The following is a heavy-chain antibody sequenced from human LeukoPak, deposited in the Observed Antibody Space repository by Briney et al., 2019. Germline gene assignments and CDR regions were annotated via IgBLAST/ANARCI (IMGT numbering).Heavy chain of an antibody. CDR2: IYYSGST. Sequence: PSETLSLTCTVSGGSISSYYWSWIRQPPGKGLEWMGYIYYSGSTNYNASLKSRGTISVDTSKNKSSLKLRSVTAADAAVDYCARVFVYYDFWSGYSRTNWFDPWGQGTLVTVSS. J-gene: IGHJ5*02. V-gene: IGHV4-59*01. CDR1: GGSISSYY. D-gene: IGHD3-3*01. CDR3: ARVFVYYDFWSGYSRTNWFDP.